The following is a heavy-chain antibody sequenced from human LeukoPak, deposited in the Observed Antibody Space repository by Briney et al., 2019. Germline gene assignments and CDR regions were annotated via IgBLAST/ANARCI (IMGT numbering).Heavy chain of an antibody. CDR2: IIPIFGTA. CDR1: GGTFSSYA. J-gene: IGHJ5*02. V-gene: IGHV1-69*13. CDR3: ARERSYSSNWFDP. D-gene: IGHD1-26*01. Sequence: GASVKVSCKASGGTFSSYAISWVRQAPGQGLEWMGGIIPIFGTANYAQKFQGRVTITADESTSTAYMELSSLRSEDTALYYCARERSYSSNWFDPWGQGTLVTVSS.